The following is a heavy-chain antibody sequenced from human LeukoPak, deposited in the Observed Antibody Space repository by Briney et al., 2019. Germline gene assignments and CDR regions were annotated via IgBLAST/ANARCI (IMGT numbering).Heavy chain of an antibody. CDR1: GGSISSSSYY. D-gene: IGHD6-13*01. V-gene: IGHV4-39*07. CDR2: INHSGST. J-gene: IGHJ5*02. CDR3: ARDAAAGINWFDP. Sequence: PSETLSLTCTVSGGSISSSSYYWGWIRQPPGKGLEWIGEINHSGSTNYNPSLKSRGTISVDTSKNQFSLKLSSVTAADTAVYYCARDAAAGINWFDPWGQGTLVTVSS.